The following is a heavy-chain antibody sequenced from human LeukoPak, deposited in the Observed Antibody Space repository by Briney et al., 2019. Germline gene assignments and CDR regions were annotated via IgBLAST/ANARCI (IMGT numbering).Heavy chain of an antibody. J-gene: IGHJ4*02. CDR2: IYTSGST. CDR1: GGSISSGSYY. D-gene: IGHD6-6*01. Sequence: SQTLSLTCTVSGGSISSGSYYWSWIRQPAGKGLEWIGRIYTSGSTNYNPSLKSRVTISVDASKNQFSLKLSSVTAADTAVYYCARVGSSSVYFDYWGQGTLVTVSS. CDR3: ARVGSSSVYFDY. V-gene: IGHV4-61*02.